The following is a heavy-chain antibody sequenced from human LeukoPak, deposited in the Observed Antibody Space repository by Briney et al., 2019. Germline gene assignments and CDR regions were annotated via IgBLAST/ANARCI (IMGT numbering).Heavy chain of an antibody. Sequence: KLGGSLRLSCAASGFTFSDAWMIWVRQAPGKGLEWVGRIYSKTDGGTIEYAAPVKGRFSISRDDSRNTLFLQMNSLKTEDTAIYYCTTDAWELHHPYWGQGTLVTVSS. CDR3: TTDAWELHHPY. D-gene: IGHD1-26*01. V-gene: IGHV3-15*01. CDR1: GFTFSDAW. J-gene: IGHJ4*02. CDR2: IYSKTDGGTI.